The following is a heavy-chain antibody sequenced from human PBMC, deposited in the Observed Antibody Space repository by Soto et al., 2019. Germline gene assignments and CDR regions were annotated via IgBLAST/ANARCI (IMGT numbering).Heavy chain of an antibody. J-gene: IGHJ4*02. CDR3: ARGIDYGDYPYFDY. Sequence: PSETLSLTCSVSGGSIRSFYWNWLRQPPGKRLEWIGFIYYNGSTNYNPSLKSRVTTSADTAKNQFSLRLTSVTAADTAVYYCARGIDYGDYPYFDYWGQGTLVTVSS. CDR1: GGSIRSFY. D-gene: IGHD4-17*01. V-gene: IGHV4-59*01. CDR2: IYYNGST.